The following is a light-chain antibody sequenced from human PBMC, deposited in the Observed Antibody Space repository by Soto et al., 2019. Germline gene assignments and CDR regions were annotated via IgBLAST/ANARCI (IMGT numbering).Light chain of an antibody. CDR2: ESN. J-gene: IGLJ3*02. CDR3: SSYTDGSNLV. Sequence: QSALTQPASVSGSPGQSITISCTGTRSDVGTYNLVSWYQRHPGKVPKLMIYESNKRPSGVSNRFSGSRSGNTASLTISGLQAEDEADYFCSSYTDGSNLVFGGGTKLTVL. V-gene: IGLV2-23*01. CDR1: RSDVGTYNL.